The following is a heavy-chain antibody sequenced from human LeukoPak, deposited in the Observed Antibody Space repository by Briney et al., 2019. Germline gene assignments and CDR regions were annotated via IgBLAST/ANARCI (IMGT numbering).Heavy chain of an antibody. CDR3: AKRGYSYGYRSWFDP. J-gene: IGHJ5*02. D-gene: IGHD5-18*01. CDR1: GGSFSGYY. V-gene: IGHV4-34*01. Sequence: PSETLSLTCAVYGGSFSGYYWSWIRQPPRKGLEWVGEINHSGSTNYNPSLKSRVTISVDTSKNQFSLKLSSVTAADTAVYYCAKRGYSYGYRSWFDPWGQGTLVTVSS. CDR2: INHSGST.